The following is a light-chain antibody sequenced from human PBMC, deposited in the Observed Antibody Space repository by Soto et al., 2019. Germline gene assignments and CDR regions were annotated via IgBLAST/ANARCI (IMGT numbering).Light chain of an antibody. CDR1: QSVSTN. J-gene: IGKJ1*01. V-gene: IGKV3D-15*01. CDR2: GAS. CDR3: QQYNNWRGT. Sequence: EMVITQSPATLSVSHRERATLSCRASQSVSTNLAWYQQKPGLAPRLLIYGASSRATGTPDRFSGSGSGTDFTLTISSLQSEDFAVYYCQQYNNWRGTFGQGTKVDIK.